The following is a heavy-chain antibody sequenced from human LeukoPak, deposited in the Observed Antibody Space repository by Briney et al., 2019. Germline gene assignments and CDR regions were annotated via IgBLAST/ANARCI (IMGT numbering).Heavy chain of an antibody. J-gene: IGHJ3*02. CDR2: IYYSGST. CDR3: AREKDRYSSGWYGAFDI. Sequence: PSETLSLTCTVSGGSISSYYWSWIRQPPGKGLEWIGYIYYSGSTNYNPSLKSRVTISVDTSKNQFSLKLSSVTAADTAVHYCAREKDRYSSGWYGAFDIWGQGTMVTVSS. CDR1: GGSISSYY. D-gene: IGHD6-19*01. V-gene: IGHV4-59*01.